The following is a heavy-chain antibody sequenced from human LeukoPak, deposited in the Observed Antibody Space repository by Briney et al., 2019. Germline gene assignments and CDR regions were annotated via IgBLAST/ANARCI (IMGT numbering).Heavy chain of an antibody. CDR1: GFTFSSYA. Sequence: PGGSLRLSCAASGFTFSSYAMSWVRQAPGKGLEWVSTISGSGGSTYYADSVKGRFTISRDNSKNTLYLQINSLRAEDTAVYYCAKPTCGGDCYSYYFDYWGQGTLVTVSS. V-gene: IGHV3-23*01. CDR2: ISGSGGST. CDR3: AKPTCGGDCYSYYFDY. J-gene: IGHJ4*02. D-gene: IGHD2-21*02.